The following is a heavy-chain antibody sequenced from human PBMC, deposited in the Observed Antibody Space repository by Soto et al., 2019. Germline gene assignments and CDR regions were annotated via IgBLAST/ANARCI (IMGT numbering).Heavy chain of an antibody. V-gene: IGHV1-18*01. CDR1: GYTFTSYD. CDR2: ISVYDGNT. Sequence: QVELVQSGPEVKKPGASVKVSCKASGYTFTSYDINWVRQAPGQGLEWMGWISVYDGNTNYAQKLQDRVTMTTDTSTSTAYMELRSLRSDDTAVYYCASALGIGDYWGQGTQVTVSS. D-gene: IGHD7-27*01. J-gene: IGHJ4*02. CDR3: ASALGIGDY.